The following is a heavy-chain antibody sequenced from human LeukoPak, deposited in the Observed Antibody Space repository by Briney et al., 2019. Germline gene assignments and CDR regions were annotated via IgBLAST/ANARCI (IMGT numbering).Heavy chain of an antibody. CDR1: GFTFSSYA. D-gene: IGHD3-16*01. J-gene: IGHJ4*02. CDR2: ISGSGGSK. V-gene: IGHV3-23*01. CDR3: AKALGHFVWGSSDY. Sequence: PGGSLRLSCAASGFTFSSYAMSGARHAPGEGVEGVSDISGSGGSKYYAVSVKGRFTISRDNYKNTLYLQMNSLRAEDTAVYYCAKALGHFVWGSSDYWGQGTLVTVSS.